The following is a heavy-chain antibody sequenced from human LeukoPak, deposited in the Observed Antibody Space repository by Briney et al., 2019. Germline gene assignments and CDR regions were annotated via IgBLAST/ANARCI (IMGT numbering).Heavy chain of an antibody. D-gene: IGHD4-23*01. Sequence: ASVKVSCKASGYTFTTYAMNWVRQAPGQGLEWMGWISAYNGHTNYAQKLQGRVTMTTDTSTSTAYMELRSLRSADTAVYYCARGYGGLTTDYWGQGTLLTVSS. V-gene: IGHV1-18*01. CDR1: GYTFTTYA. J-gene: IGHJ4*02. CDR3: ARGYGGLTTDY. CDR2: ISAYNGHT.